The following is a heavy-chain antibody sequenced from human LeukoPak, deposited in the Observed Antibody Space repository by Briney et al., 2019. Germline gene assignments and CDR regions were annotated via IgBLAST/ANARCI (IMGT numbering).Heavy chain of an antibody. CDR3: ARDLVESSGYSSSPLDV. V-gene: IGHV1-46*01. CDR2: INPSGGST. J-gene: IGHJ6*04. CDR1: GYTFTDYY. D-gene: IGHD6-6*01. Sequence: ASVKVSCKASGYTFTDYYMHWVRQAPGQGLEWTGIINPSGGSTSYAQKFQGRVTMTRDTSTSTVYMELSSLRSEDTAVYYCARDLVESSGYSSSPLDVWGKGTTVTVSS.